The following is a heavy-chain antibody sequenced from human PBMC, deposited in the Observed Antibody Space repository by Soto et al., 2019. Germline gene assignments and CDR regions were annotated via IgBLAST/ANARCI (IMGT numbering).Heavy chain of an antibody. J-gene: IGHJ3*02. V-gene: IGHV3-53*01. CDR1: GLSVTANY. D-gene: IGHD5-18*01. CDR2: IYRGGGT. Sequence: EVQLVESGGGLIQPGGSLRLICAASGLSVTANYMTWVRQAPGKGLEWLSIIYRGGGTYYADSLKGRAIISRDGSRNMVFLQMNSLTAEDAGVYYCARRDHSETFDIWARGTAVNVSS. CDR3: ARRDHSETFDI.